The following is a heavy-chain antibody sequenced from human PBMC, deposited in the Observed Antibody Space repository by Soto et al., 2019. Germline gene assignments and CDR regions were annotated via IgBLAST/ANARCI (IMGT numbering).Heavy chain of an antibody. CDR1: GFTFSSYE. J-gene: IGHJ6*02. CDR2: ISSSGSTV. CDR3: AKGEESTAADYYYALDV. Sequence: PGGSLRLSCAASGFTFSSYEMNWVRQAPGKGLEWVSYISSSGSTVYYADSVKGRFTISRDNTQNSLYLQMNSLGAEDTAVYYCAKGEESTAADYYYALDVWGQGTTVTVSS. D-gene: IGHD1-1*01. V-gene: IGHV3-48*03.